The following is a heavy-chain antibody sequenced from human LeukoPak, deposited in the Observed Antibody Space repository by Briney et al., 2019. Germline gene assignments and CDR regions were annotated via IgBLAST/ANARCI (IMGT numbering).Heavy chain of an antibody. Sequence: PGGSLRLSCAASGFTFSSYGMHWVRQAPGKGLEWVAVISYDGSNKYYADSVKGRFTISRDNPKNTLYLQMNSLRAEDTAVYYCAKVRWVARIQLRIDYWGQGTLVTVSS. J-gene: IGHJ4*02. CDR3: AKVRWVARIQLRIDY. CDR2: ISYDGSNK. D-gene: IGHD5-18*01. CDR1: GFTFSSYG. V-gene: IGHV3-30*18.